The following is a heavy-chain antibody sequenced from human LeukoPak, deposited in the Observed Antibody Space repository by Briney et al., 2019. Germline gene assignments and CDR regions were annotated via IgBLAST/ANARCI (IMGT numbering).Heavy chain of an antibody. Sequence: SETLSLTCTVSGGSISSCRFYWGCIRQPPGEGLEWLGSIYYSGSTYYNPSLKSRVTISVDTSKNQFSLKLSSVTAADTAVYYCARVVPAAIPVGWDWFDPWGQGTLVTVSS. CDR2: IYYSGST. CDR1: GGSISSCRFY. CDR3: ARVVPAAIPVGWDWFDP. V-gene: IGHV4-39*01. D-gene: IGHD2-2*02. J-gene: IGHJ5*02.